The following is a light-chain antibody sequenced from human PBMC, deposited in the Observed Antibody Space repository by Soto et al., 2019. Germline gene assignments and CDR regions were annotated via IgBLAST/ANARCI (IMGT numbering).Light chain of an antibody. V-gene: IGLV2-11*01. J-gene: IGLJ1*01. CDR3: CSYAGNYTHV. Sequence: QSALTQPRSVSGSPGQSVTISCTGTSSDVGGYNYVSWYQQHPGKAPKLMIYDVSKRPSGVPDRFSGSKSGNTASLTISGLLAEEEADYYCCSYAGNYTHVFGTGTKLTVL. CDR1: SSDVGGYNY. CDR2: DVS.